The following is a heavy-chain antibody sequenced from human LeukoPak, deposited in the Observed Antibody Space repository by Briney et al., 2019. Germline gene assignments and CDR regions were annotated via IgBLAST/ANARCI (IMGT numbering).Heavy chain of an antibody. CDR1: GYTFTSYY. Sequence: GASVKVSCKASGYTFTSYYMHWVRQAPGQGLEWMGIINPSGGSTSYAQKFQGRVTMTRDTSTSTVYMELSSLRSEDTAVYYCARAYYGSGSYYNPTLYYMDVWGKGTTVTISS. J-gene: IGHJ6*03. CDR2: INPSGGST. V-gene: IGHV1-46*01. CDR3: ARAYYGSGSYYNPTLYYMDV. D-gene: IGHD3-10*01.